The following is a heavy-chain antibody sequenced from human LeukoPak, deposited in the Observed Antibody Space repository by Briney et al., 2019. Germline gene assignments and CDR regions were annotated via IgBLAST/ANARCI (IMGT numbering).Heavy chain of an antibody. Sequence: SETLSLTCAVYGGSFSGYYWGWIRQPPGKGLEWIGSIYYSGSTYYNPSLKSRVTISVDTSRNQFSLKLSSVTAADTAVYYCAADDYGDPDAFDIWGQGTMVTVSS. V-gene: IGHV4-34*01. CDR3: AADDYGDPDAFDI. J-gene: IGHJ3*02. CDR2: IYYSGST. CDR1: GGSFSGYY. D-gene: IGHD4-17*01.